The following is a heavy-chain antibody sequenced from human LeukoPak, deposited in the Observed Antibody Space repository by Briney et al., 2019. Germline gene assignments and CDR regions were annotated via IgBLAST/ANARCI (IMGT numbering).Heavy chain of an antibody. V-gene: IGHV1-8*02. Sequence: ASVKVSCKASGYTFTGYYMHWVRQAPGQGLEWMGWMNPNSGNTGYAQKFQGRVTMTRNTSISTAYMELSSLRSEDTAVYYCARGDVYYYGSGSYLNPWGQGTLVTVSS. CDR3: ARGDVYYYGSGSYLNP. J-gene: IGHJ5*02. CDR2: MNPNSGNT. D-gene: IGHD3-10*01. CDR1: GYTFTGYY.